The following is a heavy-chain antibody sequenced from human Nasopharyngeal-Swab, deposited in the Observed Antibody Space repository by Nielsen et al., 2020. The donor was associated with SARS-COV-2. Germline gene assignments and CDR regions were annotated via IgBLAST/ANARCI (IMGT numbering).Heavy chain of an antibody. J-gene: IGHJ4*02. V-gene: IGHV3-48*02. CDR1: GFTSSSYS. CDR3: ASSVPAITIFGVVIQSQFDD. Sequence: GGSLRLSCAASGFTSSSYSMNWVRQAPGKGREWVSYIISSSSTIYYADSVKGRFTISRDNAKNSLYLQMNSLRDEDTAVYYCASSVPAITIFGVVIQSQFDDWGQGTLVTVSS. D-gene: IGHD3-3*01. CDR2: IISSSSTI.